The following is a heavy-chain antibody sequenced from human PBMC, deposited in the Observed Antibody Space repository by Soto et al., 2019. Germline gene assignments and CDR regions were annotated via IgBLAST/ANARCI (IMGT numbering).Heavy chain of an antibody. Sequence: SETLSLTCTVSGGSIRSGGYYWSWVRQNPRKGLEWIGNIYYSGNTYYNPSLKSRLTISVDTSKNQFSLNLSSVTAPDTAVYYCARDRLMATAGTARHYFGLDAWGQGTTVTAP. D-gene: IGHD5-18*01. CDR1: GGSIRSGGYY. V-gene: IGHV4-31*03. CDR2: IYYSGNT. J-gene: IGHJ6*02. CDR3: ARDRLMATAGTARHYFGLDA.